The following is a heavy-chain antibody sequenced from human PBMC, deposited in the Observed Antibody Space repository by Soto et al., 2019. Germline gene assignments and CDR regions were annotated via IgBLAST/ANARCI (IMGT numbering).Heavy chain of an antibody. J-gene: IGHJ4*02. CDR2: ISWNSGSI. V-gene: IGHV3-9*01. CDR3: AKDVEGFAVAGQFDY. D-gene: IGHD6-19*01. CDR1: GFTFDDYA. Sequence: EVQLVESGGGLVQPGRSLRLSCAASGFTFDDYAMHWVRQAPGKGLEWVSGISWNSGSIGYGDSVKGRFTISRDNAKNSLYLQMNSLRAEDTALYYCAKDVEGFAVAGQFDYWGQGTLVTVSS.